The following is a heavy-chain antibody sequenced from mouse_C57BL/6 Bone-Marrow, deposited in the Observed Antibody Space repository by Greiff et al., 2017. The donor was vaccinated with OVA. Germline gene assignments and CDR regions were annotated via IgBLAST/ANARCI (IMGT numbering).Heavy chain of an antibody. D-gene: IGHD4-1*01. V-gene: IGHV1-54*01. J-gene: IGHJ3*01. CDR3: AREGKLGRFAY. Sequence: QVHVKQSGAELVRPGTSVKVSCKASGYAFTNYLIEWVKQRPGQGLEWIGVINPGSGGTNYNEKFKGKATLTADKSSSTAYMQLSSLTSEDSAVYFCAREGKLGRFAYWGQGTLVTVSA. CDR1: GYAFTNYL. CDR2: INPGSGGT.